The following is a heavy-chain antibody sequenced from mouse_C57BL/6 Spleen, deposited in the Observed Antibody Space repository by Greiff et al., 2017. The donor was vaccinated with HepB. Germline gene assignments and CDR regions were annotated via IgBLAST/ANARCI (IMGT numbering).Heavy chain of an antibody. V-gene: IGHV1-15*01. CDR2: IDPETGGT. D-gene: IGHD2-1*01. CDR3: TRYGNYVGWYFDV. CDR1: GYTFTDYE. J-gene: IGHJ1*03. Sequence: VQLQQSGAELVRPGASVTLSCKASGYTFTDYEMHWVKQTPVHGLEWIGAIDPETGGTAYNQKFKGKAILTADKSSSTAYMELRSLTSEDSAVYYCTRYGNYVGWYFDVWGTGTTVTVSS.